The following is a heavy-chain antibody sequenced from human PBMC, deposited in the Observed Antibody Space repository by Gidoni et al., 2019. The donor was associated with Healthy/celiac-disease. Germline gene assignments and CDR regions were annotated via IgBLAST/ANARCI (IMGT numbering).Heavy chain of an antibody. D-gene: IGHD2-2*01. CDR2: IIPILGIA. V-gene: IGHV1-69*04. CDR3: ARDVGYCSSTSCSHWDY. Sequence: QVQLVQSGAEVKKPGSSVKVSCKASGGTFSRYAISWVRQAPGQGLEWMGGIIPILGIANYAQKFQGRVTITADKSTSTAYMELSSLRSEDTAVYYCARDVGYCSSTSCSHWDYWGQGTLVTVSS. J-gene: IGHJ4*02. CDR1: GGTFSRYA.